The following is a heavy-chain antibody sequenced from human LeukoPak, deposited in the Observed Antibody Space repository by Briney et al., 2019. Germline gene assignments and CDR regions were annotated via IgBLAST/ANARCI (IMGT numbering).Heavy chain of an antibody. CDR2: INPSGGST. CDR1: GYTFTSYA. Sequence: ASVKVSCKASGYTFTSYAMNWVRQAPGQGLEWMGIINPSGGSTSYAQKFQGRVTMTRDMSTSTVHMELSSLRSEDTAVYYCARSHVVTTDLDYWGQGTLVTVSS. CDR3: ARSHVVTTDLDY. D-gene: IGHD2-21*02. J-gene: IGHJ4*02. V-gene: IGHV1-46*01.